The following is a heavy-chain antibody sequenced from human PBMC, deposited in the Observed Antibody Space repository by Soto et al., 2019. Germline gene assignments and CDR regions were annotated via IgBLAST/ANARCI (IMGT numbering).Heavy chain of an antibody. J-gene: IGHJ4*02. CDR1: GGSISSYY. V-gene: IGHV4-59*01. D-gene: IGHD6-13*01. Sequence: PSETPSLTCTVSGGSISSYYWSWIRQPPGKGLEWIGYIYYSGSTNYNPSLKSRVTISVDTSKNQFSLKLSSVTAADTAVYYCARYSSRNNYDYWGQGTLVTLSS. CDR2: IYYSGST. CDR3: ARYSSRNNYDY.